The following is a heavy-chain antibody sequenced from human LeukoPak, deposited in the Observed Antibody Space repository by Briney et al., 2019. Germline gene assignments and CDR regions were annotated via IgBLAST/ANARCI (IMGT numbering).Heavy chain of an antibody. CDR1: GGSISRYY. D-gene: IGHD4-17*01. CDR3: ARDPHYGDILNDPFDI. J-gene: IGHJ3*02. Sequence: SETLSLTCTVSGGSISRYYWSWIRQPPGKGLEWIGYINYSGSTKYNPSLKSRVTISVDTSKNQSSLKLSSVTAADTAVYFCARDPHYGDILNDPFDIWGQGTMVTVSS. V-gene: IGHV4-59*01. CDR2: INYSGST.